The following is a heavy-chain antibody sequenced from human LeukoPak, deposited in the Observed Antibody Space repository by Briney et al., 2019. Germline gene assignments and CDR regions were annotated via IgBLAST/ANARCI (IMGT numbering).Heavy chain of an antibody. Sequence: QPGGSLRLSCAASGFTFSSYAMSWVRQAPGKGLEWVSAISGSGGSTYYADSVKGRFTISRDNSKNTLYLQMNSLRAEDTAVYYCAKKRVVVITYGVDFDYWGQGTLVTVSS. CDR1: GFTFSSYA. V-gene: IGHV3-23*01. D-gene: IGHD3-22*01. CDR2: ISGSGGST. CDR3: AKKRVVVITYGVDFDY. J-gene: IGHJ4*02.